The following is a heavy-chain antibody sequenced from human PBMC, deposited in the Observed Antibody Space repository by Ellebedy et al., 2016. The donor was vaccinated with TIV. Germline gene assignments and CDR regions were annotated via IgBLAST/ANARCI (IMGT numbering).Heavy chain of an antibody. CDR1: GFTFNNYA. CDR2: ISGTGAGT. Sequence: PGGSLRLSCAASGFTFNNYAMSWVRQAPGKGLEWISTISGTGAGTYYADSVKGRFTIARDNSKNTLYLQTNSLRVDDTALYYCAKDSLMEFMGSDEAYFDYWGRGTLVTVSS. D-gene: IGHD2-8*01. J-gene: IGHJ4*02. V-gene: IGHV3-23*01. CDR3: AKDSLMEFMGSDEAYFDY.